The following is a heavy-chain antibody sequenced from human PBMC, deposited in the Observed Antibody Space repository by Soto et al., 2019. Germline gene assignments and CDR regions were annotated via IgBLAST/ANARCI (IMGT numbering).Heavy chain of an antibody. CDR2: IYHSGST. V-gene: IGHV4-30-2*01. Sequence: SETLSLTCTVSGGSVSSGSYYWSWIRQPPGKGLEWIGYIYHSGSTYNSPSLKSRVTISVDRSKNQFSLKLSSVTAADTAVYYCARGLEVIAATPQWDYWGQGTLVTVSS. J-gene: IGHJ4*02. CDR1: GGSVSSGSYY. CDR3: ARGLEVIAATPQWDY. D-gene: IGHD2-15*01.